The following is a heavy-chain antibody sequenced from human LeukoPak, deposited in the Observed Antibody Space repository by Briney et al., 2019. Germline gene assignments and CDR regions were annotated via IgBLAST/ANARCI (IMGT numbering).Heavy chain of an antibody. CDR2: IYTNGST. CDR3: ASSIAAFFDY. V-gene: IGHV4-61*02. Sequence: SETLSLTCTVSGGSISSGSYYWSWIRQPAGKGLEWIGRIYTNGSTNYNPSLKSRVTISVDTSKNQFSLKLSSVTAADTAVYYCASSIAAFFDYWGQGTLVTVSS. CDR1: GGSISSGSYY. D-gene: IGHD6-6*01. J-gene: IGHJ4*02.